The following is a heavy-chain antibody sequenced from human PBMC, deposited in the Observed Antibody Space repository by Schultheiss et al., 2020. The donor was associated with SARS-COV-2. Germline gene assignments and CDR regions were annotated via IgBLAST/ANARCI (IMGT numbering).Heavy chain of an antibody. CDR3: ARARPDKGGSRPYYYYGMDV. Sequence: KISCKASGYTFTSYAMNWVRQAPGQGLEWMGGIIPIFGTANYAQKFQGRVTITADKSTSTAYMELRSLRSEDTAVYYCARARPDKGGSRPYYYYGMDVWGQGTTVTVSS. J-gene: IGHJ6*02. CDR1: GYTFTSYA. CDR2: IIPIFGTA. V-gene: IGHV1-69*06. D-gene: IGHD6-6*01.